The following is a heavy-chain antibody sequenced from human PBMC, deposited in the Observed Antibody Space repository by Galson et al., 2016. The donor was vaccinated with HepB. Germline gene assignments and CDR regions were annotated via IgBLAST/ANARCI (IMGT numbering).Heavy chain of an antibody. D-gene: IGHD3-22*01. CDR3: ARGRGFYDSSGYRGDNWLDP. Sequence: SETLSLTCAVYGGSFSGYYWSWIRQPPGKGLEWIGEINHSESTDYNPSLKNRVTMSVDTSKNQFSLKLSSVTAADTAVYYCARGRGFYDSSGYRGDNWLDPWGQGTLVTVSS. V-gene: IGHV4-34*01. J-gene: IGHJ5*02. CDR1: GGSFSGYY. CDR2: INHSEST.